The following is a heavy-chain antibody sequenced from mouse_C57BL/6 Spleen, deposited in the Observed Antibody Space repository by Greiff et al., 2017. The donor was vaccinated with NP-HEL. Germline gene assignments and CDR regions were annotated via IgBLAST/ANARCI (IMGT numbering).Heavy chain of an antibody. Sequence: QVQLQQSGAELMKPGASVKLSCKATGYTFTGYWIEWVKQRPGHGLEWIGEILPGTGSTTYNQKFKGKATFTADTSSNTAYMQLSSLTTEDSAIYYGARGTLTHYYGPLLDYWGQGTSVTVSS. V-gene: IGHV1-9*01. CDR2: ILPGTGST. CDR1: GYTFTGYW. D-gene: IGHD2-1*01. CDR3: ARGTLTHYYGPLLDY. J-gene: IGHJ4*01.